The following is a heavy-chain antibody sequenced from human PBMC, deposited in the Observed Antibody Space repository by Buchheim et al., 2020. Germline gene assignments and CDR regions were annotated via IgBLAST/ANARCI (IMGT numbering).Heavy chain of an antibody. Sequence: QVQLVESGGGVVQPGRSLRLSCAASGFTFSSYGMHWVRQVPGKGLEWVAVISYDGSNKYYADSVKGRFTISRDNSKNTLYLQMNSLRAEDTAVYYCAKSGSYVSDWYFDLWGRGTL. J-gene: IGHJ2*01. CDR1: GFTFSSYG. D-gene: IGHD1-26*01. CDR2: ISYDGSNK. CDR3: AKSGSYVSDWYFDL. V-gene: IGHV3-30*18.